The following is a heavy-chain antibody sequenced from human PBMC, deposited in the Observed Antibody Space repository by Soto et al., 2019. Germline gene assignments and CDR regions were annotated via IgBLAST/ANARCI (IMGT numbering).Heavy chain of an antibody. Sequence: GESLKISCKGSGYSFTSYWVGWVRQMPGKGLEWMGIIYPGDSDTRYSPSFQGQVTISADKSISTAYLQWSSLKASDTAMYYCARHANGYSSYYYYGMDVWGHGTTVTVSS. D-gene: IGHD2-15*01. CDR3: ARHANGYSSYYYYGMDV. CDR2: IYPGDSDT. J-gene: IGHJ6*02. CDR1: GYSFTSYW. V-gene: IGHV5-51*01.